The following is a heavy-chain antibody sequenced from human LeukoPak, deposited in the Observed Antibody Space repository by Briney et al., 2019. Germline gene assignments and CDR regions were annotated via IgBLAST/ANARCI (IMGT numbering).Heavy chain of an antibody. CDR2: IKPSGGST. D-gene: IGHD2-8*02. Sequence: ASVKVSCKASGYTFTSYYMHWVRQAPGQGLEWMGIIKPSGGSTSYAQKFQGRVTMTRDTSTSTVYMGLRSLRSEYTAVYYCARDWALTWYYFDYWGQGTLVTVSS. V-gene: IGHV1-46*01. CDR3: ARDWALTWYYFDY. CDR1: GYTFTSYY. J-gene: IGHJ4*02.